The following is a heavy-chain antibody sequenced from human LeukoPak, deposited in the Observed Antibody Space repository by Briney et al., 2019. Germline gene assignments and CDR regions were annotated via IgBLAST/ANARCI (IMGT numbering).Heavy chain of an antibody. Sequence: SETLSLTCAVYGGSFSGYYWSLIRQPPGKGLEWIGEINHSGSTNYNPSLKSRVTISVDTSKNQFSLKLSSVTAADTAVYYCARRSTETTVSVLFDYWGQGTLVTVSS. CDR1: GGSFSGYY. D-gene: IGHD4-4*01. J-gene: IGHJ4*02. CDR3: ARRSTETTVSVLFDY. CDR2: INHSGST. V-gene: IGHV4-34*01.